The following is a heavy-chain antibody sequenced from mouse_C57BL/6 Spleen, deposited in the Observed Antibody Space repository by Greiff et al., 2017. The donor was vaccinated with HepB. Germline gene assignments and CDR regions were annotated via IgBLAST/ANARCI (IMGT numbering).Heavy chain of an antibody. CDR3: ARNYGSTPHWYFDV. CDR1: GYTFTSYW. V-gene: IGHV1-69*01. Sequence: QVQLQQPGAELVMPGASVKLSCKASGYTFTSYWMHWVKQRPGQGLEWIGEIDPSDSYTNYNQKFKGKSTLTVDKSSSTAYMQLSSLTSEDSAVYYWARNYGSTPHWYFDVWGTGTTVTVSS. CDR2: IDPSDSYT. J-gene: IGHJ1*03. D-gene: IGHD1-1*01.